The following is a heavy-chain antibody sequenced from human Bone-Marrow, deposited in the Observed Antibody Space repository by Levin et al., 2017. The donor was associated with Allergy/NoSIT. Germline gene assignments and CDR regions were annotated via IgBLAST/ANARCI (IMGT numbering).Heavy chain of an antibody. V-gene: IGHV3-11*01. CDR3: ARGSGTYVRWIDP. Sequence: PGGSLRLSCAASGFIFSDYYMTWIRQVPGKGLEWVSYISSSGNSIYYADSVKGRFTISRDDAKSSLFLQMNSLRVEDTAVYYCARGSGTYVRWIDPWGQGTLVTVSS. CDR2: ISSSGNSI. D-gene: IGHD3-10*01. CDR1: GFIFSDYY. J-gene: IGHJ5*02.